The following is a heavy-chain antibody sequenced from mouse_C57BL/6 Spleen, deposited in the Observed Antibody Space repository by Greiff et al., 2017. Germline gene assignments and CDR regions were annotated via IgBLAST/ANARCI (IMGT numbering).Heavy chain of an antibody. Sequence: EVMLVESGGGLVKPGGSLKLSCAASGFTFSDYGMHWVRQAPEKGLEWVAYISSGSSTIYYADTVKGRFTISRDKAKNTLFLQMTSLRSEDTAMYYCARAYDYDDWYFDVWGTGTTVTVSS. V-gene: IGHV5-17*01. CDR2: ISSGSSTI. J-gene: IGHJ1*03. D-gene: IGHD2-4*01. CDR1: GFTFSDYG. CDR3: ARAYDYDDWYFDV.